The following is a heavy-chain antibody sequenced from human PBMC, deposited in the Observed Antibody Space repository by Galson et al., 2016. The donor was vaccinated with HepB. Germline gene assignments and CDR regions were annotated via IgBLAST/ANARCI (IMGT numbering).Heavy chain of an antibody. CDR2: IYKTGST. D-gene: IGHD2-21*02. J-gene: IGHJ4*02. Sequence: SETPLTCTVSDGSISSYYWSWIRQSPGKGLECIGYIYKTGSTNYSPSLKSRVTISLDTSKNQFSLRLTSVTAADAAVYYCARGVTGTPYFDFWGQGTLVTVSS. V-gene: IGHV4-59*01. CDR1: DGSISSYY. CDR3: ARGVTGTPYFDF.